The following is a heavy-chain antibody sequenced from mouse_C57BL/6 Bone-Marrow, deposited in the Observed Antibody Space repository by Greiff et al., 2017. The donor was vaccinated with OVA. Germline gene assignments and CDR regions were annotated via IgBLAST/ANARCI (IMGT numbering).Heavy chain of an antibody. CDR1: GYTFTSYW. CDR2: IYPGNSDT. CDR3: TRSYGSSPWCAY. D-gene: IGHD1-1*01. Sequence: VQLQQSGTVLARPGASVKMSCKTSGYTFTSYWMHWVKQRPGQGLEWIGAIYPGNSDTSYNQKFKGKAKLTAVTSASTAYMELSSLTNEDSAVYYSTRSYGSSPWCAYWGQGTVVTVSA. J-gene: IGHJ3*01. V-gene: IGHV1-5*01.